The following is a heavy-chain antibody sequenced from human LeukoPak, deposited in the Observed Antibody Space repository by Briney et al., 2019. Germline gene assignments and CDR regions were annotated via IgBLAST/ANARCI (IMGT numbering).Heavy chain of an antibody. CDR2: IYYSGNT. D-gene: IGHD3/OR15-3a*01. CDR1: GVSTSSSNSY. Sequence: SETLSLTCTVSGVSTSSSNSYWGWIRQPPGKGLEWIGSIYYSGNTYYNAFLKSQVSISIDTSKNQFSLRLTSVTAADTAVYYCARQTGSGLFILPGGQGTLVTVSS. J-gene: IGHJ4*02. CDR3: ARQTGSGLFILP. V-gene: IGHV4-39*01.